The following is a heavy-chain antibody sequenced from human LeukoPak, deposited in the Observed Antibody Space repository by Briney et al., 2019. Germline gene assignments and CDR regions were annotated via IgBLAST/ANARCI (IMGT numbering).Heavy chain of an antibody. V-gene: IGHV3-15*01. CDR1: GFTFSNAW. CDR3: TTDLWCSGGSCYSFDY. Sequence: RGSLRLSCAASGFTFSNAWMSWVRQAPGKGLEWVGRIKSKTDGGTTDYAAPVKGRFTISRDDSKNTLYLQMNSLKTEDTAVYYCTTDLWCSGGSCYSFDYWGQGTLVTVSS. J-gene: IGHJ4*02. CDR2: IKSKTDGGTT. D-gene: IGHD2-15*01.